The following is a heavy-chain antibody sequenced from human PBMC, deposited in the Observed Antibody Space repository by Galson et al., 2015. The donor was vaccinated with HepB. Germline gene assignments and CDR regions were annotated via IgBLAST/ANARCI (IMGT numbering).Heavy chain of an antibody. J-gene: IGHJ4*02. CDR3: ARATIFGVVTPYYFDY. V-gene: IGHV4-34*01. CDR2: INHSGST. D-gene: IGHD3-3*01. Sequence: ETLSLTCAVYGGSFSGYYWSWIRQPPGKGLEWIGEINHSGSTNYNPSLKSRVTISVDTSKNQFSLKLSSVTAADTAVYYCARATIFGVVTPYYFDYWGQGTLVTVSS. CDR1: GGSFSGYY.